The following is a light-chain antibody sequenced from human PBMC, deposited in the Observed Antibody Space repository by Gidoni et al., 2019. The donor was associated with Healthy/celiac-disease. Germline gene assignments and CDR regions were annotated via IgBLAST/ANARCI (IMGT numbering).Light chain of an antibody. CDR3: SSYTSSSTLV. CDR2: DVS. CDR1: SSDVGGYNY. Sequence: QSSLTQPASVSGYPGQSITISCTGTSSDVGGYNYVSLYQQHPGKAPKLMIYDVSNRPSGVSNRFSGSKSGNTASLTISGLQAEDEADYYCSSYTSSSTLVFGGGTKLTVL. V-gene: IGLV2-14*01. J-gene: IGLJ2*01.